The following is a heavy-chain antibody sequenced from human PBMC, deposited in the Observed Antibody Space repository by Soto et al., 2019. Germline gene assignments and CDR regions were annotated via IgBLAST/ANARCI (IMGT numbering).Heavy chain of an antibody. D-gene: IGHD6-19*01. J-gene: IGHJ6*02. CDR1: GFTFDDYG. CDR3: AKAVAGNYYGMDV. V-gene: IGHV3-9*01. CDR2: ISWSAGGI. Sequence: GGSLRLSCAASGFTFDDYGMHWVRQAPGKGLEWVSGISWSAGGIGYADSVKGRFTISRDNAKNSLYLQMNSLSGEDTALYYCAKAVAGNYYGMDVWGQGTTVTVSS.